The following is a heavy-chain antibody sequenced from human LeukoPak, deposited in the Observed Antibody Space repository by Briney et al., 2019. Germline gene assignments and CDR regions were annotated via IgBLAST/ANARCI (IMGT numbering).Heavy chain of an antibody. J-gene: IGHJ5*02. V-gene: IGHV2-5*02. CDR3: ALRQLPYYYDSSGTVA. Sequence: SGPTLVNPTQTLTLTCTFSGFSLNTSGVGVGWIRQPPGKALEWPALIYWDDDKRYSPSLKSRLTITKDTSKNQVVLTMTNMDPVDTATYYCALRQLPYYYDSSGTVAWGQGTLVTVSS. D-gene: IGHD3-22*01. CDR2: IYWDDDK. CDR1: GFSLNTSGVG.